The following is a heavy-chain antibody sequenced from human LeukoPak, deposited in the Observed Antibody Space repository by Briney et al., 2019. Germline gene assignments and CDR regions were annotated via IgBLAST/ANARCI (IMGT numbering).Heavy chain of an antibody. CDR2: INPKSGDT. J-gene: IGHJ5*02. CDR1: GYTFTAYY. V-gene: IGHV1-2*06. Sequence: ASVKVSCKASGYTFTAYYMHWVRQAPGQGLEWMGRINPKSGDTNYAQKFQDRVTMTRDTSMSTAYMEISRLRYDDTAVYYCGKGIQSFDPWGQGTLVTVSS. CDR3: GKGIQSFDP.